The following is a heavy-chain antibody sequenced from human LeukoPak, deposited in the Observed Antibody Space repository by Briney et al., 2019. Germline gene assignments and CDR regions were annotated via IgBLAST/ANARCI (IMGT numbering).Heavy chain of an antibody. Sequence: AGGSLRLSCAASGFTFSNYAMSWVRQAPGKGLEWVAIISDGGGRTYYADSVKGRFTISRDNSKNTLYLQMNSLRAEDTAVYYCAKGQVAGSGTYHARHFDYWGQGTLVTVSS. D-gene: IGHD3-10*01. V-gene: IGHV3-23*01. CDR1: GFTFSNYA. J-gene: IGHJ4*02. CDR2: ISDGGGRT. CDR3: AKGQVAGSGTYHARHFDY.